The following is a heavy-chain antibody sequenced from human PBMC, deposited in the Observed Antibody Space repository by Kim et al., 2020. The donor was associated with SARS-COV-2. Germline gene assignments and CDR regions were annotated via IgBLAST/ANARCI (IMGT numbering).Heavy chain of an antibody. Sequence: NPALKTRGTVYVDTSKTQFSLKLSSVTAADTAVYYCARQSNMMVRRYFDHWGQGTLVTVSS. CDR3: ARQSNMMVRRYFDH. V-gene: IGHV4-39*01. D-gene: IGHD3-16*01. J-gene: IGHJ4*02.